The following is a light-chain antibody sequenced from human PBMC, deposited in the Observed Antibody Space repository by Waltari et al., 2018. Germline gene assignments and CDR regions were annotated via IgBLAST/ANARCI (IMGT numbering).Light chain of an antibody. V-gene: IGKV1-8*01. CDR1: QGISSY. Sequence: AIRMTQSPSSLSASTGDSFTITCRASQGISSYLAWYQQKPGKAPKLLIYAASTLQSGVPSRFSGSGSGTDFTLTISCLQSEDFATYYCQQYYSYPSTTFGQGTKVEIK. J-gene: IGKJ1*01. CDR2: AAS. CDR3: QQYYSYPSTT.